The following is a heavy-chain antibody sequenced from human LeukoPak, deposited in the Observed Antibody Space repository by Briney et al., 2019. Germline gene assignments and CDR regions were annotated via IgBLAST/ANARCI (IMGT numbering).Heavy chain of an antibody. CDR2: IYTSGST. V-gene: IGHV3-53*01. J-gene: IGHJ4*02. CDR3: VRSYYYGSGTN. CDR1: GFTVSSSY. Sequence: PGGSLRLSCAASGFTVSSSYMTWVRQAPGKGLEWVSVIYTSGSTYYPDSVKGRFTISRDNSKNTLYLQMNSLRAEDTAVYYCVRSYYYGSGTNWGQGTLVTVSS. D-gene: IGHD3-10*01.